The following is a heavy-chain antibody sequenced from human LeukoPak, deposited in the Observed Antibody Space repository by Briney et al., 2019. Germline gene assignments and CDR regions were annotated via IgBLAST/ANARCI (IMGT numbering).Heavy chain of an antibody. V-gene: IGHV1-69*13. CDR3: ARGDIVVVPAARYYYYMDV. CDR1: GGTFSSYA. CDR2: IIPIFGTA. D-gene: IGHD2-2*01. Sequence: SVKVSCKASGGTFSSYAISWVRQAPGQGLEWMGGIIPIFGTANYAQKFQARVTITADESTSTAYMELSSLRSEDTAVYYCARGDIVVVPAARYYYYMDVWGKGTTVTVSS. J-gene: IGHJ6*03.